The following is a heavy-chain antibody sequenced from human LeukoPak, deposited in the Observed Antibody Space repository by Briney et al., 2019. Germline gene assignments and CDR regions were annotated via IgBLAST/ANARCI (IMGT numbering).Heavy chain of an antibody. CDR2: IRYDGSNK. J-gene: IGHJ6*03. CDR3: AKGVGGVVGLFYYYYMDV. D-gene: IGHD2-15*01. CDR1: GFTFSSYA. Sequence: GRSLRLSCAASGFTFSSYAMHWVRQAPGKGLEWVAFIRYDGSNKEYADSVKGRFTISRDNSKNTLYLQMNSLRAEDTAVYYCAKGVGGVVGLFYYYYMDVWGKGTTVTVSS. V-gene: IGHV3-30*02.